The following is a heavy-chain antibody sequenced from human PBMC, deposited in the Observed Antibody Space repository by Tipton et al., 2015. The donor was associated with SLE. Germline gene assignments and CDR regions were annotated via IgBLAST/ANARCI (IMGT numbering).Heavy chain of an antibody. CDR3: ARERTLGYGDYGRGS. J-gene: IGHJ5*02. V-gene: IGHV4-30-4*01. D-gene: IGHD4-17*01. CDR1: GGSFSGYY. CDR2: IYYSGST. Sequence: TLSLTCAVYGGSFSGYYWSWIRQPPGKGLEWIGYIYYSGSTYYNPSLKSRVTISVDTSKNQFSLKLSSVTAADTAVYYCARERTLGYGDYGRGSWGQGTLVTVSS.